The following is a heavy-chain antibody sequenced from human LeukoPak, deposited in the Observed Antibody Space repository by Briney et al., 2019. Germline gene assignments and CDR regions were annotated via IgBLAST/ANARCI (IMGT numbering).Heavy chain of an antibody. CDR1: EFTFISYW. Sequence: PGGSLKPSCAASEFTFISYWMHGVPQAPGKGLVWVSRINSDGSSTTYADSVKGRFTISRDNAKNTLYLQMNSLRAEDTAVYYCARRYFYDSSTYYPLDYWGQGTLVTVSS. D-gene: IGHD3-22*01. CDR3: ARRYFYDSSTYYPLDY. V-gene: IGHV3-74*01. CDR2: INSDGSST. J-gene: IGHJ4*02.